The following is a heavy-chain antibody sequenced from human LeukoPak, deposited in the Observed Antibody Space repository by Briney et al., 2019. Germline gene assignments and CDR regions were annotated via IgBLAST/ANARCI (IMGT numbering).Heavy chain of an antibody. CDR2: IYYTGSS. Sequence: SETLSLTCTVSAGSIRSYHWNWIRQPPGKGLEWIGYIYYTGSSNYNPSLKSRVTISVDTSKNQFSLKLSSVTAADTAVYYCARCSKRLQRNNWFDPWGQGTLVTVSS. D-gene: IGHD4-11*01. J-gene: IGHJ5*02. CDR1: AGSIRSYH. V-gene: IGHV4-59*12. CDR3: ARCSKRLQRNNWFDP.